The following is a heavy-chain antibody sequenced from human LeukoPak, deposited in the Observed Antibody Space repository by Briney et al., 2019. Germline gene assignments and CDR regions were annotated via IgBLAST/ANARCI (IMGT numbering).Heavy chain of an antibody. D-gene: IGHD1-1*01. CDR1: GGSFSGYY. CDR2: INHSGST. J-gene: IGHJ6*02. CDR3: AVFLERLDKNPALGYYGMDV. Sequence: PSETLSLTCAVYGGSFSGYYWSWIRQPPGKGLEWIGEINHSGSTNYNPSLKSRVTISVDTSKNQFSLKLSSVTAADTAVYYCAVFLERLDKNPALGYYGMDVWGQGTTVTVSS. V-gene: IGHV4-34*01.